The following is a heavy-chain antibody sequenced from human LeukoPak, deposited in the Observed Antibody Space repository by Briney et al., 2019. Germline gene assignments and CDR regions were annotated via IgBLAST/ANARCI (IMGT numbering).Heavy chain of an antibody. CDR3: ARGTIAAAGFDY. Sequence: SETLSLTCTVSGGSISSYYWSWIRQPPGKGLEWIGYIYYSGSTIYNPSLKSRVTISVDTSKNQFSLKLSSVTAADTAVYYCARGTIAAAGFDYWGQGTLVTVSS. J-gene: IGHJ4*02. CDR1: GGSISSYY. V-gene: IGHV4-59*12. CDR2: IYYSGST. D-gene: IGHD6-13*01.